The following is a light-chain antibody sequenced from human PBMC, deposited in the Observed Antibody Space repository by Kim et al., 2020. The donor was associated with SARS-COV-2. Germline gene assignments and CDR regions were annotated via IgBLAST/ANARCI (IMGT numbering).Light chain of an antibody. CDR1: QGISTF. CDR3: QQYHSDPPT. V-gene: IGKV1-16*02. Sequence: FASVGDRVTITCRASQGISTFLAWFQQKPGKAPKSLISAASTLQSGVPSKFSGSGSGTDFTLTISGLQPEDVATYYCQQYHSDPPTFGQGTKLEI. CDR2: AAS. J-gene: IGKJ2*01.